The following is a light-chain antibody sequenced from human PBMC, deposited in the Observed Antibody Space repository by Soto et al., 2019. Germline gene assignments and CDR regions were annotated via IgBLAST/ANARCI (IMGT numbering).Light chain of an antibody. CDR1: SGSITSNY. Sequence: NFMLTQPHSVSDSPGKTVTISCTRSSGSITSNYVQWYQQRPGSSPTTVIYGDNQRPAGVPDRFSGSIDSSSNSASLTISGLKTSEEADYYCQSYATSSVVFGGGTKVTVL. J-gene: IGLJ2*01. CDR3: QSYATSSVV. V-gene: IGLV6-57*01. CDR2: GDN.